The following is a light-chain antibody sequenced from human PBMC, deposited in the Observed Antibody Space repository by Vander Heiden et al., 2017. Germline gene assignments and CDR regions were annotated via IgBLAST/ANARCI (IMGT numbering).Light chain of an antibody. CDR1: QSVSSY. J-gene: IGKJ5*01. V-gene: IGKV3-11*01. CDR3: QQRSN. CDR2: DAS. Sequence: DIVLTQSPATLSLSPGERPTLSCRASQSVSSYLAGYQQKPGQAPRLRIYDASNGATGIPSGFRGSRSGTDFTLTISSLEPEDFAGYYGQQRSNFGQGTRLEIK.